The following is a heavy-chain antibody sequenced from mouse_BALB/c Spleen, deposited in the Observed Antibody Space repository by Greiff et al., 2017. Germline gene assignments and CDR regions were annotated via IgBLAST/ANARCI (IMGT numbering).Heavy chain of an antibody. CDR1: GFNIKDYY. J-gene: IGHJ4*01. CDR3: NAHSSGYPYAMDY. Sequence: VQLKESGAELVRSGASVKLSCTASGFNIKDYYMHWVKQRPEQGLEWIGWIDPENGDTEYAPKFQGKATMTADTSSNTAYLQLSSLTSEDTAVYYCNAHSSGYPYAMDYWGQGTSVTVSS. V-gene: IGHV14-4*02. CDR2: IDPENGDT. D-gene: IGHD3-1*01.